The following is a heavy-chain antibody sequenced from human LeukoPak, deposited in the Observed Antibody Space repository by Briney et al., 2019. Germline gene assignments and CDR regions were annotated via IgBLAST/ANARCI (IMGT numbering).Heavy chain of an antibody. J-gene: IGHJ4*02. CDR2: ISYDGSNK. D-gene: IGHD3-3*01. CDR1: GFTFSSYA. CDR3: ATSRYFLESLDY. V-gene: IGHV3-30-3*01. Sequence: GGSLRLSCAASGFTFSSYAMHWVRQAPGKGLEWVAVISYDGSNKYYADSVKGRFTISRDNSKNTLYLQMNSLRAEDTAVYYCATSRYFLESLDYWGQGTLVTVSS.